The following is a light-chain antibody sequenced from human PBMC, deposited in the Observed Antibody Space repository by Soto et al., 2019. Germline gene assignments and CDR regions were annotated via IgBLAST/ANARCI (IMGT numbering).Light chain of an antibody. CDR3: QQYDSSWT. CDR2: GAS. J-gene: IGKJ1*01. CDR1: QSVSNRY. V-gene: IGKV3-20*01. Sequence: IVLTHSPGSLSFSRGERATLSSWASQSVSNRYLAWYQQKPGQAPRLLIYGASSRATGIPDRFSGSGSGTDFTLTISRLEPEDFAVYYCQQYDSSWTFGQGTKVDIK.